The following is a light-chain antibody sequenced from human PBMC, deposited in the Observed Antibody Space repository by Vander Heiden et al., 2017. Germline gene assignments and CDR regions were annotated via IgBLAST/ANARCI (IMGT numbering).Light chain of an antibody. CDR2: QDS. V-gene: IGLV3-1*01. J-gene: IGLJ2*01. CDR1: KLGDKY. CDR3: QAWDSIHVV. Sequence: SSELTQPPSVSVSPGQTASITCSGDKLGDKYACWYQQKPGQSPVLVIYQDSKRPSGIPERFSGSNSGNTATLTISGTQAMDEADYYCQAWDSIHVVFGGGTKLTVL.